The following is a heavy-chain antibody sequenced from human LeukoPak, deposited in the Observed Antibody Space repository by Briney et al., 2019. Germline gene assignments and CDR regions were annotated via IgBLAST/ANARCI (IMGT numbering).Heavy chain of an antibody. CDR1: GGSISNYY. CDR3: AGVTVVGATQYLDY. Sequence: SETLSLTCTVSGGSISNYYWSWIRQPPGKGLEWIGYIYYSGSTNYNPSLKSRVTISVDTSKNQFSLKLTSVTAADTAVCYCAGVTVVGATQYLDYWGQGTLVTVSS. V-gene: IGHV4-59*08. J-gene: IGHJ4*02. CDR2: IYYSGST. D-gene: IGHD1-26*01.